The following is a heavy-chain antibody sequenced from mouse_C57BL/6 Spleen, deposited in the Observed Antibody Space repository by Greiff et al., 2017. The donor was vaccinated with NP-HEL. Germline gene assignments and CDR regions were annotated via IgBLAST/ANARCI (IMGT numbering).Heavy chain of an antibody. CDR2: FYPGSGSI. Sequence: QVHVKQSGAELVKPGASVKLSCKASGYTFTEYTIHWVKQRSGQGLEWIGWFYPGSGSIKYNEKFKDKATLTADKSSSTVYMERSRLTSEDSAVYFCARHEEDYYGSSYGYFDVWGTGTTVTVSS. CDR3: ARHEEDYYGSSYGYFDV. J-gene: IGHJ1*03. CDR1: GYTFTEYT. D-gene: IGHD1-1*01. V-gene: IGHV1-62-2*01.